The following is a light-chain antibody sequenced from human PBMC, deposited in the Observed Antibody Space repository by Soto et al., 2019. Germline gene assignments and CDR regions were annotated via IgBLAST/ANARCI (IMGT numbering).Light chain of an antibody. CDR1: QSVFSNY. V-gene: IGKV3-20*01. J-gene: IGKJ1*01. Sequence: EIVLTQSPGTLSLSPGERATLSCRASQSVFSNYLAWFQQKPGQPPRLLICGASSRATGIPDRFSGSGSGTDFSLTISRLEPEDFAVFYCQQYGSSPETFGQGTTVEIK. CDR2: GAS. CDR3: QQYGSSPET.